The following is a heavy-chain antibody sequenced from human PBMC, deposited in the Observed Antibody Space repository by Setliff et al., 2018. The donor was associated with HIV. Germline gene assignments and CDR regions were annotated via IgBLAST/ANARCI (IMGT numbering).Heavy chain of an antibody. CDR2: VSDSGGGT. J-gene: IGHJ4*02. D-gene: IGHD6-19*01. Sequence: LRLSCAASGFTFSRYSMSWVRQAPGKGLEWVSAVSDSGGGTYYADSVKGRFTISRDNSKNTLYLQMNSLRAEDTALYYCAKDVRFSSAYFFDYWGQGTLVTVSS. V-gene: IGHV3-23*01. CDR3: AKDVRFSSAYFFDY. CDR1: GFTFSRYS.